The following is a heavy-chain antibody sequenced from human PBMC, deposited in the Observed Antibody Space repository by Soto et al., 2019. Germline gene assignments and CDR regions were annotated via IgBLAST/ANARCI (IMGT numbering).Heavy chain of an antibody. CDR2: IIPILGIA. J-gene: IGHJ4*02. CDR1: GGTFSSYT. Sequence: QVQLVQSGAEVKKPGSSVKVSCKASGGTFSSYTISWVRQAPGQGLEWMGRIIPILGIANYAQKFQGRVTITADTSTSTAYMELSSLRSEDTAVYYCAIKPPLGGRRDGSIFGYWGQGTLVTVSS. CDR3: AIKPPLGGRRDGSIFGY. D-gene: IGHD2-21*01. V-gene: IGHV1-69*02.